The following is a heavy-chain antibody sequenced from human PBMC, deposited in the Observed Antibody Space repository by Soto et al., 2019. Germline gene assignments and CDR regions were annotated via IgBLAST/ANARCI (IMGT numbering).Heavy chain of an antibody. J-gene: IGHJ4*02. CDR2: IVVGSDNT. D-gene: IGHD6-19*01. Sequence: QVSCKASGFTFTSSAAQWVRQARGQRLEWIGWIVVGSDNTNYAQKFQERVTITRDMSTSTAYMELSSLRSEDTAVYYCAADDPGIAVAGPFYFDYWGQGTLVTVSS. V-gene: IGHV1-58*01. CDR1: GFTFTSSA. CDR3: AADDPGIAVAGPFYFDY.